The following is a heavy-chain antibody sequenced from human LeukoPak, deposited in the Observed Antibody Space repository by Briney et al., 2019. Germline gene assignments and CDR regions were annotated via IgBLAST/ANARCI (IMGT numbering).Heavy chain of an antibody. Sequence: PSETLSLTCSVSGGSISSYLWNWIRQPPGKGLEWIGNIYNSGSTYYNPSLKSRVTMSVEPSKNQFFLKLNSVTAADTAVYYCARQDYCSGGSCYRVRAFSIWGQRTMVNLSS. CDR3: ARQDYCSGGSCYRVRAFSI. CDR1: GGSISSYL. D-gene: IGHD2-15*01. V-gene: IGHV4-59*01. J-gene: IGHJ3*02. CDR2: IYNSGST.